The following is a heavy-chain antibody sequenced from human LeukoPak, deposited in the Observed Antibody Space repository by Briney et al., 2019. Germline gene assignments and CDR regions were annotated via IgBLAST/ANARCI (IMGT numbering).Heavy chain of an antibody. CDR3: ARVWGELFPNWFDP. CDR2: IYCSGKT. Sequence: SETLSLTCSVSGGSISSSAYYWGWIRQPPGQGLEWIGSIYCSGKTYYNPSLKSPVNISIDTSKNQFSLKLSSVTAADTAVYYCARVWGELFPNWFDPGGQGTLVTVSS. V-gene: IGHV4-39*07. D-gene: IGHD3-10*01. J-gene: IGHJ5*02. CDR1: GGSISSSAYY.